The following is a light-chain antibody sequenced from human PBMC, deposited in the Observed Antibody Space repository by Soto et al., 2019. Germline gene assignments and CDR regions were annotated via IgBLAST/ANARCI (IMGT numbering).Light chain of an antibody. J-gene: IGKJ4*02. CDR1: QTVISKS. V-gene: IGKV3-11*01. Sequence: EIVMTQSPATLSVSPGERATLSCRASQTVISKSLVWYQQKPGQAPRLLIDGASNRATGIPARFSGSGSGTDFTLTISSLEPEDFAVYFCQQRSSWPLTFGGGTKVDIK. CDR2: GAS. CDR3: QQRSSWPLT.